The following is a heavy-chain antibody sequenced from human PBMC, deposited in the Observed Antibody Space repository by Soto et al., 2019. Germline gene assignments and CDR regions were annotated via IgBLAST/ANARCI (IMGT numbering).Heavy chain of an antibody. J-gene: IGHJ4*02. CDR1: NGSISSRSSY. Sequence: QLQLQESGSGLVKPSETLSLTCTVSNGSISSRSSYWGWIRQTPGKGLEWIGSIYYIGNTYYNPSLKCRVTIPIDTSKTQFSPKLNSVTAADTAVYFCGGQDYGAKGYYLENWGQGTLVTVSS. D-gene: IGHD4-17*01. V-gene: IGHV4-39*01. CDR2: IYYIGNT. CDR3: GGQDYGAKGYYLEN.